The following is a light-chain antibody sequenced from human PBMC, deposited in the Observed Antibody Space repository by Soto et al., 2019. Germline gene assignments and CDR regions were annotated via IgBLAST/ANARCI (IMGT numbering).Light chain of an antibody. V-gene: IGKV3-15*01. Sequence: EIVMTQSPATLSVSPGERATLSCRASQSVSGNLAWYQQKPGQAPRLLIYGATTRATGIPARFSGSGSGTEFTLTISSLQSEDFAVYYCQQYNNWPPMTFGPGTKVDIK. CDR1: QSVSGN. CDR2: GAT. J-gene: IGKJ3*01. CDR3: QQYNNWPPMT.